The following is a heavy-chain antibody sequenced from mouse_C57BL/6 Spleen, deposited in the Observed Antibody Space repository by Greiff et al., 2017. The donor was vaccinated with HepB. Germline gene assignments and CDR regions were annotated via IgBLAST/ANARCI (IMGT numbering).Heavy chain of an antibody. CDR2: IYPGSGST. Sequence: QVQLQQSGAELVKPGASVKMSCKASGYTFTSYWITWVKQRPGQGLEWIGDIYPGSGSTNYNEKFKSKATLTVDTSSSTAYMQLSSLTSEDSAVYYCARGDYDYLLYFDYWGQGTTLTVSS. CDR1: GYTFTSYW. J-gene: IGHJ2*01. CDR3: ARGDYDYLLYFDY. V-gene: IGHV1-55*01. D-gene: IGHD2-4*01.